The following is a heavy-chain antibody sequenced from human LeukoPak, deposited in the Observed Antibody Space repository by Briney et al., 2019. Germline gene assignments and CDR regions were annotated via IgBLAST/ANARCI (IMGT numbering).Heavy chain of an antibody. CDR2: THPGDSDT. D-gene: IGHD1-26*01. CDR1: GYSFTNYW. CDR3: ARQIRSGHYDAFDI. V-gene: IGHV5-51*01. J-gene: IGHJ3*02. Sequence: GESLKISCKGSGYSFTNYWIGWVRQMPGKGLEWMGITHPGDSDTRDTPSFQGQVTVSADKSISTAYLQWSSLKASDTAMYYCARQIRSGHYDAFDIWGQGTMVTVSS.